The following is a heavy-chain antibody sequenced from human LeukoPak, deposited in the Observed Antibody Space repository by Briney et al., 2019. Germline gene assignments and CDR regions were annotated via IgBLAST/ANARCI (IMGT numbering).Heavy chain of an antibody. CDR2: IHHSGGT. CDR1: GASMASGGHY. V-gene: IGHV4-31*03. Sequence: SETLSLTCTVSGASMASGGHYCGCIRQHPEKGLEWIGDIHHSGGTHYDPSLKRRVSISIDTSRNQLSMKLCSVTAADTAVYFCARVLNYYDNSGYYYYFDYWGQGNLVTVSS. D-gene: IGHD3-22*01. CDR3: ARVLNYYDNSGYYYYFDY. J-gene: IGHJ4*02.